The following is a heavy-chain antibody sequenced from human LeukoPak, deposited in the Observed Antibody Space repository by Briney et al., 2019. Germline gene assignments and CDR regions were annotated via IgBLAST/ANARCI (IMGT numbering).Heavy chain of an antibody. Sequence: SSETLSLTCTVSGGSISSGDYYWSWIRQPPGKGLGWIGYIYYSGSTYYNPSLKSRVTISVDTSKNQFSLKLSSVTAADTAVYYCARNYYDSSGYYVGIPPYNWFDPWGQGTLVTVSS. J-gene: IGHJ5*02. CDR1: GGSISSGDYY. CDR3: ARNYYDSSGYYVGIPPYNWFDP. V-gene: IGHV4-30-4*01. CDR2: IYYSGST. D-gene: IGHD3-22*01.